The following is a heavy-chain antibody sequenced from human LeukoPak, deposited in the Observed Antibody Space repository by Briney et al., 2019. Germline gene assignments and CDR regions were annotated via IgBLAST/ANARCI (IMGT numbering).Heavy chain of an antibody. Sequence: SETLSLTCTVSGGSIRNYYWSWIRQPAGKGLEWIGRIYTSGSTNYNPSLKSRVTMSVDTSKNQFSLKLSSVTAADTAVYYCARSGALEGDAFDIWGQGTMVTVSS. CDR1: GGSIRNYY. CDR3: ARSGALEGDAFDI. V-gene: IGHV4-4*07. CDR2: IYTSGST. D-gene: IGHD7-27*01. J-gene: IGHJ3*02.